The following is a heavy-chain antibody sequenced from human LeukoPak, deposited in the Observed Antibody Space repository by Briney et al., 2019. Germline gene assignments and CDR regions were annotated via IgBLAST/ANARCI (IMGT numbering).Heavy chain of an antibody. Sequence: PGGSLRLSCAASGFTFSSYSMTWVRQAPGKGLEWVSSISSSSSYIYYADSVKGRFTISRDNAKNSLYLQMNSLRDEDTAVYYCARDLVTDDYVWGSYRPTDAFDIWGQGTMVTVSS. CDR2: ISSSSSYI. V-gene: IGHV3-21*01. J-gene: IGHJ3*02. CDR3: ARDLVTDDYVWGSYRPTDAFDI. CDR1: GFTFSSYS. D-gene: IGHD3-16*02.